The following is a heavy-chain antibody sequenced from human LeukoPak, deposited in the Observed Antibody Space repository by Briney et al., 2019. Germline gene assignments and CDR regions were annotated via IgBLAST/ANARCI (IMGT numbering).Heavy chain of an antibody. D-gene: IGHD5-18*01. V-gene: IGHV1-58*01. CDR2: IVVGSGNT. Sequence: SVKVSCKASGFTFTSSAVQWVRQARGQRLEWIGWIVVGSGNTNYAQKFQERVTITRDMSTSTAYMELSSLRSEDTAVYYCAAIKYSYGFLGAFDIWGQGTMVTVPS. CDR1: GFTFTSSA. CDR3: AAIKYSYGFLGAFDI. J-gene: IGHJ3*02.